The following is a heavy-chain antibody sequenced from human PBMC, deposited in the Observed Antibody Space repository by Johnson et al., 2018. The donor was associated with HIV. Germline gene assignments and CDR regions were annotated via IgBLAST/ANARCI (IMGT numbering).Heavy chain of an antibody. V-gene: IGHV3-30*04. CDR3: ARTPRPYYYDSSDGAFDI. CDR2: ISYDGSNK. D-gene: IGHD3-22*01. J-gene: IGHJ3*02. Sequence: VQLVESGGGLVKPGGSLRLSCAASGFTFSSYAMHWVRQAPGKGLEWVAVISYDGSNKYYTDSVKGRFTISRDNSKNTLYLHMNSLRAEDTAVFYCARTPRPYYYDSSDGAFDIWGQGTMVTVSS. CDR1: GFTFSSYA.